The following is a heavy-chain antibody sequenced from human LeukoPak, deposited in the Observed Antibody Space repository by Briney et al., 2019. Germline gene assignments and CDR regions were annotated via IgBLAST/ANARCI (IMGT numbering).Heavy chain of an antibody. J-gene: IGHJ4*02. CDR3: AGADCGTTSCYISDY. Sequence: SETLSLTCTVSGDSFIGGNYYWTRIRQPAGKGLEWIGRIYSSGSTNYNPSLKSRVTISVDTSKNQFTMNLSSVTAADTAVYYCAGADCGTTSCYISDYWGQGTPVTVSS. CDR2: IYSSGST. CDR1: GDSFIGGNYY. D-gene: IGHD2-2*02. V-gene: IGHV4-61*02.